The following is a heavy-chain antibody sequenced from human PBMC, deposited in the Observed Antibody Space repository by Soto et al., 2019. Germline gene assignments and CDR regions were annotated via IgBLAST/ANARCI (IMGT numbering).Heavy chain of an antibody. CDR3: ARQYSMAYFDY. Sequence: QVLLFQSGAEVKKPGSSVKISCRSSGTSFRNYFIGWVRQAPGHGLEWMGDIIPMLGTPKYEQQFQGRVTITADESTSTAYLELNSLRVEDTAIYYCARQYSMAYFDYWGQGTLVRVSS. J-gene: IGHJ4*02. CDR2: IIPMLGTP. D-gene: IGHD2-21*01. CDR1: GTSFRNYF. V-gene: IGHV1-69*01.